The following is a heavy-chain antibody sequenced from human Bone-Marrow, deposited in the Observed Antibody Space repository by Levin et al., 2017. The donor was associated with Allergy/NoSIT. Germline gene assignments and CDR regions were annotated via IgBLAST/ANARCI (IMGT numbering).Heavy chain of an antibody. Sequence: GESLKISCAASGFTFSAYSMNWVRQAPGKGLEWVSVISSSSSTIYYADSVKGRFSISRDNAKNSLYLQMNSLKDEDTAVYYCARDPARGVFDSGGYSGDFWGQGTLVTVSS. CDR2: ISSSSSTI. CDR1: GFTFSAYS. J-gene: IGHJ4*02. CDR3: ARDPARGVFDSGGYSGDF. D-gene: IGHD3-22*01. V-gene: IGHV3-48*02.